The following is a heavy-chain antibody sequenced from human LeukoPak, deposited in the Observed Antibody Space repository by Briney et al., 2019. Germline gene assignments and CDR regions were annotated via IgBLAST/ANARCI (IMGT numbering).Heavy chain of an antibody. CDR2: ISNTGSPI. D-gene: IGHD6-13*01. J-gene: IGHJ5*02. V-gene: IGHV3-48*04. Sequence: GGSLRLSCAASGFTFSTYSMNWVRQAPGKGLEWVSYISNTGSPIYYADSVKGRFSISRDNARNSLYLQMNGLRGEDTAVYYCTRTVYSTTWERWFDPWGQGTLVTVSS. CDR3: TRTVYSTTWERWFDP. CDR1: GFTFSTYS.